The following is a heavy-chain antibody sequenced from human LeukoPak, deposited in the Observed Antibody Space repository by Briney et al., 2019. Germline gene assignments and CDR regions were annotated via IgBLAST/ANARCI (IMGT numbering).Heavy chain of an antibody. D-gene: IGHD4/OR15-4a*01. CDR1: GFTVSSNY. V-gene: IGHV3-53*01. CDR2: IYSGGST. J-gene: IGHJ4*02. CDR3: ARGANYGDYVGY. Sequence: GGSLRLSCTASGFTVSSNYMSWVRQAPGKGLEWVSVIYSGGSTYYADSVKGRFTISRDNSKNTLYLQMNSLRAEDTAVYYCARGANYGDYVGYWGQGTLVTVSS.